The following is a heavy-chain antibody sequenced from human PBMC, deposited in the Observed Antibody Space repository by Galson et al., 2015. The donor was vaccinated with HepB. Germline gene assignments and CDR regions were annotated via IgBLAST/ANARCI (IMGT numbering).Heavy chain of an antibody. CDR2: INTNTGNP. J-gene: IGHJ4*02. V-gene: IGHV7-4-1*02. CDR1: GYTFTGYY. Sequence: SVKVSCKASGYTFTGYYMHWVRQAPGQGLEWMGWINTNTGNPTYAQGFTGRFVFSLDTSVSTAYLQISSLKAEDTAVYYCARGVLRYFDWLLLAIDYWGQGTLVTVSS. D-gene: IGHD3-9*01. CDR3: ARGVLRYFDWLLLAIDY.